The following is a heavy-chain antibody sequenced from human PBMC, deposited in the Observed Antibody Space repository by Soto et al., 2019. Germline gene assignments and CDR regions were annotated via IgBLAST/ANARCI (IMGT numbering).Heavy chain of an antibody. CDR1: GFTFNNYW. CDR2: IKQDGSDK. D-gene: IGHD6-19*01. J-gene: IGHJ4*02. Sequence: GGSLRLSCAASGFTFNNYWMSWVRQAPGKGLEWVANIKQDGSDKYYVDSVKGRFTISRDNAKNSLYLQMNSLRAEDTAVYFCAREELAGLFDYWGQGTLVPVSS. V-gene: IGHV3-7*01. CDR3: AREELAGLFDY.